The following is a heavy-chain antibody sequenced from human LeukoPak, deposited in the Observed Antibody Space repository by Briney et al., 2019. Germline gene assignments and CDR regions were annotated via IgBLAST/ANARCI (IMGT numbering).Heavy chain of an antibody. V-gene: IGHV5-51*01. CDR2: IYPDDSDT. CDR1: GYSFSRYW. J-gene: IGHJ3*02. D-gene: IGHD5-18*01. CDR3: ARQYRNTAGAFDI. Sequence: GESLKISCKGSGYSFSRYWIGWVRQTPGKGLEWMGIIYPDDSDTKYSPSFQGQVTIPADRSITTAYLQWSSLKASDTAMYYCARQYRNTAGAFDIWGQGTMVTVSS.